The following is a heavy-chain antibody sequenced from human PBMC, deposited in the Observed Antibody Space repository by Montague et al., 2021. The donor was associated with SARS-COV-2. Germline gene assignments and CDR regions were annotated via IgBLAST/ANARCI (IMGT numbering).Heavy chain of an antibody. CDR2: INHSGSA. D-gene: IGHD3-10*01. J-gene: IGHJ6*02. CDR3: ARVRYYCSGTSLGMDV. Sequence: SETLSLTCTVSGGSISSGDYYWTWIRQPPGKGLEWIGEINHSGSANYNPSLNSRVTISVDTSKNQFSLKLRSVTAADTAVYYCARVRYYCSGTSLGMDVWGQGTTVTVSS. CDR1: GGSISSGDYY. V-gene: IGHV4-39*07.